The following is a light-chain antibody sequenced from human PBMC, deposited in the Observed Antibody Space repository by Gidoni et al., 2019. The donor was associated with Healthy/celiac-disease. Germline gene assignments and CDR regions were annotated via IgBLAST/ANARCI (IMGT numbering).Light chain of an antibody. CDR3: AAWDDSLSGPGV. J-gene: IGLJ2*01. CDR2: RNN. Sequence: QSVLSQPPSASGTPGQRVTIACSGSSSHIGSNYVYWYQQHPGTAPKLLIYRNNQRPSGVPDRFSGSKSGTSASLAISGLRSEDEADYYCAAWDDSLSGPGVFGGGTKLTVL. CDR1: SSHIGSNY. V-gene: IGLV1-47*01.